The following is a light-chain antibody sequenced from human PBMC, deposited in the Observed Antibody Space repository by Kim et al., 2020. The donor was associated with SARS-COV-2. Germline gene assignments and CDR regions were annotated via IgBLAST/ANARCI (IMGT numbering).Light chain of an antibody. Sequence: SASVGDRVIITCRTSETFDTSLNWYRQKPGKAPEALIFGTSSLQTGVPSRFSGSRSGPDFTLTISSLQPEDFASYFCQQTYRLPYSFGQGTKLEI. CDR3: QQTYRLPYS. CDR1: ETFDTS. J-gene: IGKJ2*03. V-gene: IGKV1-39*01. CDR2: GTS.